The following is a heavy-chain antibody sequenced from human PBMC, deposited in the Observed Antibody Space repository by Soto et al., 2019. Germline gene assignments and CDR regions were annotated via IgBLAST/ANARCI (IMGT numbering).Heavy chain of an antibody. CDR1: EFTFSDFW. CDR2: IDSDGSGT. J-gene: IGHJ3*02. CDR3: AREYLYCSGVSCYSDGFDI. Sequence: EVQLVESGGGLVQPGGSLRLSCTASEFTFSDFWMHWVRQAPGKGLVWVSGIDSDGSGTTYGDSVKGRFTISRDKAKNTVFLQMISLRAEDTAVYYCAREYLYCSGVSCYSDGFDIWGQGTMVTVSS. V-gene: IGHV3-74*01. D-gene: IGHD2-15*01.